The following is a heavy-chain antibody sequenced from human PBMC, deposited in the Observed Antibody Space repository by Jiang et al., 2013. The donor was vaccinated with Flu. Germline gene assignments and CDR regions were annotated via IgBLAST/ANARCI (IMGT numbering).Heavy chain of an antibody. D-gene: IGHD1-14*01. CDR2: IWYDGSNK. CDR1: GFTFSSYG. J-gene: IGHJ2*01. CDR3: ARDNRNDWYYDL. V-gene: IGHV3-33*01. Sequence: VQLVESGGGVVQPGRSLRLSCAASGFTFSSYGMHWVRQAPGKGLEWVAVIWYDGSNKYYADSVKGRFTISRDNSKNTLYLQMNSLRAEDTAVYYCARDNRNDWYYDLWGLAPWSLSP.